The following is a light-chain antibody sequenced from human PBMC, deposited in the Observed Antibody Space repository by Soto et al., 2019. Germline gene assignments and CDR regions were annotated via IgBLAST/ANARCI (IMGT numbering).Light chain of an antibody. J-gene: IGLJ2*01. CDR2: EVR. CDR3: ASYAGTDVLVV. V-gene: IGLV2-23*02. Sequence: QSALTQPASVSGSPGQSITISCSGTNSDIGNYNLVSWYQQHPGKAPKLLIFEVRRLPSGVSSRFSGSKSGNTASLTISGLQAEDEAEYYCASYAGTDVLVVFGGGTKLTVL. CDR1: NSDIGNYNL.